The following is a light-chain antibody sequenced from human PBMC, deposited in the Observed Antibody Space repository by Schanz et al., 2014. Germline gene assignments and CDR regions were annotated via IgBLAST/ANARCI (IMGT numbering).Light chain of an antibody. CDR1: QSVNSN. Sequence: EIVMTQSPATLSVSPGERVTLSCRASQSVNSNLAWYQQKPGLAPRLVIYSASTRATGIPARFSGSGSGTDFTLTISGLQSEDFAVYYCLQYNQWPPYTFGQGTKLEI. J-gene: IGKJ2*01. CDR2: SAS. CDR3: LQYNQWPPYT. V-gene: IGKV3-15*01.